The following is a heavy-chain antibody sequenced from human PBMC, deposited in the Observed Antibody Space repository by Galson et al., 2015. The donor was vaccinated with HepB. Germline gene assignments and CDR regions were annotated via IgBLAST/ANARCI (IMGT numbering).Heavy chain of an antibody. V-gene: IGHV3-23*01. D-gene: IGHD1-26*01. CDR1: GFPFSSYA. CDR2: ITDNGGTT. CDR3: AKGGGTWGDMDV. Sequence: SLRLSCAASGFPFSSYAMHWVRQVSGKGLVWISVITDNGGTTLYADSVKGRFTISRDNSESAVYLQVNSLRAEDTATYFCAKGGGTWGDMDVWGQGTTVTVSS. J-gene: IGHJ6*02.